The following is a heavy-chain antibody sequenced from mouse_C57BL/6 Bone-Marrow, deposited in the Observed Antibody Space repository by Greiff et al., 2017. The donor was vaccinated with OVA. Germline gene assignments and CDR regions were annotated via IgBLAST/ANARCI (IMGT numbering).Heavy chain of an antibody. CDR3: TTYYYGSNYD. CDR1: GFNIKDDY. CDR2: IDPENGDT. J-gene: IGHJ2*01. D-gene: IGHD1-1*01. V-gene: IGHV14-4*01. Sequence: EVQLQQSGAELVRPGASVKLSCTASGFNIKDDYMHWVKQRPEQGLEWIGWIDPENGDTEYASKFQGKATITADTSSNTAYLQLSSLTSEDTAVYYCTTYYYGSNYDWGQGTTLTVSS.